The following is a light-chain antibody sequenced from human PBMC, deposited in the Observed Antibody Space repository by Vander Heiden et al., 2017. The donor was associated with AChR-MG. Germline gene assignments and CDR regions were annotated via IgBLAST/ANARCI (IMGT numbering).Light chain of an antibody. V-gene: IGLV2-14*03. CDR1: SSDIGYYNY. J-gene: IGLJ2*01. Sequence: QSALTQPASVSGSPGQSITISCTGSSSDIGYYNYVSWYQQHPGKAPKLMIYDVSSRPSGVSYRFSGSKSGNTASLTISGLQADDEADYYCSSYSSIPVIFGGGTKLTV. CDR3: SSYSSIPVI. CDR2: DVS.